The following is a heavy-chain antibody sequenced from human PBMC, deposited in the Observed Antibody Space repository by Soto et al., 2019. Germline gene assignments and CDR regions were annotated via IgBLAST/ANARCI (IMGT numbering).Heavy chain of an antibody. CDR1: GYSFTDYK. Sequence: VSVKVSCKTSGYSFTDYKLHWVRQAPGQGLEWMGWVDPNGGGSNSAQKFQGSVTMTWDTSITTAYLDLTRLTTNDTATYFCATWVDYGDFEGFDFWGQGTLVTVS. CDR2: VDPNGGGS. V-gene: IGHV1-2*04. CDR3: ATWVDYGDFEGFDF. D-gene: IGHD4-17*01. J-gene: IGHJ4*02.